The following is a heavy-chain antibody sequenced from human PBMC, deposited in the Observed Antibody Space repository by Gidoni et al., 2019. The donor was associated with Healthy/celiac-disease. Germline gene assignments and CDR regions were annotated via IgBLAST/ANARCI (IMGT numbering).Heavy chain of an antibody. V-gene: IGHV4-34*01. D-gene: IGHD5-12*01. Sequence: QVQLQQWGAGLLKPSETLSLTCAVYGGSFSVYYWSWIRKPPGKGLEWIGEINHSGSTNYNPSLKIRVTISVDTSKNQFSLKLSSVTAADTAVYYCAILQYWVATFDYWGQVTLFTVSS. CDR1: GGSFSVYY. CDR2: INHSGST. J-gene: IGHJ4*02. CDR3: AILQYWVATFDY.